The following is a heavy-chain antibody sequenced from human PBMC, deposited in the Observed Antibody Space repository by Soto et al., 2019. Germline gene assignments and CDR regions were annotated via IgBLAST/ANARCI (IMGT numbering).Heavy chain of an antibody. D-gene: IGHD2-15*01. CDR3: ARVNLYCSGGSCYYIDY. CDR2: IYYSGST. V-gene: IGHV4-31*03. CDR1: GGSISSGGYY. J-gene: IGHJ4*02. Sequence: QVQLQESGPGLVKPSQTLSLTCTVSGGSISSGGYYWSWIRQHPGKGLEWIGYIYYSGSTYYNPSLKSRVTISVDTSKNQFSLKLSSLTAADTAVYYCARVNLYCSGGSCYYIDYWGQGTLVTVSS.